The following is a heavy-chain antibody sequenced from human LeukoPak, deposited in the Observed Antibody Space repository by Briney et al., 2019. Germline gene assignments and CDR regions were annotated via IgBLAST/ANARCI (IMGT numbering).Heavy chain of an antibody. D-gene: IGHD3-10*01. J-gene: IGHJ4*02. CDR2: ISGSGGST. CDR3: AKGMTYYYGSGSSD. V-gene: IGHV3-23*01. CDR1: GLTFSSYA. Sequence: PGGSLRLSCAASGLTFSSYAMSWVRQAPGKGLEWVSAISGSGGSTYYADSVKGRFTISRDNSKNTLYLQMNSLRAEDTAVYYCAKGMTYYYGSGSSDWGQGTLVTVSS.